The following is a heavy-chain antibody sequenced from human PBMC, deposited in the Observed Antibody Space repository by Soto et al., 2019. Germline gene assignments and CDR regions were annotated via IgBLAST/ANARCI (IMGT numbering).Heavy chain of an antibody. CDR3: ARALKQNNWFDP. CDR1: GGSISSYY. Sequence: SETLSLTCTVSGGSISSYYWSWIRQPPGKGLEWIGYIYYSGSTNYNPSLKSRVTISVDTSKNQFSLKLSSVTAADTAVYYCARALKQNNWFDPWGQGTLVTVSS. CDR2: IYYSGST. J-gene: IGHJ5*02. V-gene: IGHV4-59*01.